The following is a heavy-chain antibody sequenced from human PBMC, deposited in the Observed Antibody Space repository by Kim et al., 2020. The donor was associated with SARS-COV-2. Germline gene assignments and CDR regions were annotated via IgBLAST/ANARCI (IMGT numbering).Heavy chain of an antibody. J-gene: IGHJ4*02. V-gene: IGHV3-73*01. CDR3: TRQGDFGVPIGGFGEK. Sequence: VKGRFTISRDDSKNTAYLQMNSLKTEDTAVYYCTRQGDFGVPIGGFGEKGGQGTLVTVSS. D-gene: IGHD3-3*01.